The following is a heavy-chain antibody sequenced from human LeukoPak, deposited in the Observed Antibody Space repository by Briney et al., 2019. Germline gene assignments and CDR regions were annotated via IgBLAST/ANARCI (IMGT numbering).Heavy chain of an antibody. Sequence: SETLSLTCAVYGGSFNDYYWSWIRQPPGKGLEWIGEINHSGSTNYNPSLKSRVTISVDTSRNQFSLKLSSVTAADTAVYYCARYFVSVADNWFDPWGQGTLVTVSS. J-gene: IGHJ5*02. CDR3: ARYFVSVADNWFDP. V-gene: IGHV4-34*01. CDR2: INHSGST. CDR1: GGSFNDYY. D-gene: IGHD6-19*01.